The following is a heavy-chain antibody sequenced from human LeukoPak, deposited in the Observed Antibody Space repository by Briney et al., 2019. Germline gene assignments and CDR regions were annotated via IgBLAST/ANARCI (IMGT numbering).Heavy chain of an antibody. CDR3: ARSIGIVVVVAAAFDY. J-gene: IGHJ4*02. D-gene: IGHD2-15*01. V-gene: IGHV3-7*01. CDR1: GFTFSSYW. Sequence: GGSLRLSCAASGFTFSSYWMSWVRQAPGKGLEWVANIKQDGSEKYYVDSVKGRFTISRDNAKNSLYLQMNSLRAEDTAVYYCARSIGIVVVVAAAFDYWGQGTLVTVSS. CDR2: IKQDGSEK.